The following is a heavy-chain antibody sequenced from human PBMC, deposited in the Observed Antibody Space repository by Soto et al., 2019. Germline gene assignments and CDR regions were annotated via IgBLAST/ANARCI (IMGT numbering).Heavy chain of an antibody. D-gene: IGHD6-13*01. V-gene: IGHV3-48*01. J-gene: IGHJ5*02. CDR3: ARHPDRIAQIGWFDP. CDR1: GFTFSSYS. Sequence: EVQLVESGGGLVQPGGSLRLSCAASGFTFSSYSINWVRQAPGKGREWVSYSRSSSITIYYADSVKGRFTISRDNAKNSRYLHMNSLRAEATAVYYCARHPDRIAQIGWFDPWGQGTLVTVSS. CDR2: SRSSSITI.